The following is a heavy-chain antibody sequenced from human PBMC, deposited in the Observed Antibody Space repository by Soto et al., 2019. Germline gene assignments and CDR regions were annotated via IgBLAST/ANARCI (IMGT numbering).Heavy chain of an antibody. CDR3: ATITIFGVVPNYFDY. J-gene: IGHJ4*02. CDR2: IYYSGST. D-gene: IGHD3-3*01. CDR1: GGSISSYY. V-gene: IGHV4-59*08. Sequence: SETLSLTCTVSGGSISSYYWSWIRQPPGKGLEWIGYIYYSGSTNYNPSLKSRVTISVNTSKNQFSLKLSSVTAADTAVYYCATITIFGVVPNYFDYWGQGTQVTVSS.